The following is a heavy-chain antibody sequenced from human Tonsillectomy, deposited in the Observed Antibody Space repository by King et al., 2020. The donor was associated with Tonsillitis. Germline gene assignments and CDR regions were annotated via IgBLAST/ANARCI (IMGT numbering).Heavy chain of an antibody. CDR3: ANRKRGGRTLLPLFDY. CDR1: GFSLSPSGVG. V-gene: IGHV2-5*01. Sequence: TLQESGPTLVKPTQTLTLTCTFSGFSLSPSGVGVGWIRQPPGKALEWLALIYWNDDKSYRPSLKSRLTITKDTSKNQVVLTMTNMDPVDTATYYCANRKRGGRTLLPLFDYWGQGTLVTVSS. CDR2: IYWNDDK. D-gene: IGHD1-26*01. J-gene: IGHJ4*02.